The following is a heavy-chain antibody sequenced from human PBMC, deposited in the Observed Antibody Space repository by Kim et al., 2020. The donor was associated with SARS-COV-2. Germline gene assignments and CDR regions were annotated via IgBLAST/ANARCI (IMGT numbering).Heavy chain of an antibody. CDR3: ARPSYCSGGSCYSWDY. J-gene: IGHJ4*02. CDR2: INHSGST. V-gene: IGHV4-34*01. D-gene: IGHD2-15*01. CDR1: GGSFGGYY. Sequence: SETLSLTCAVYGGSFGGYYWSWIRQPPGKGLEWIGEINHSGSTNYNPSLKSRVTISVDTSKNQFSLKLSSVTAADTAVYYCARPSYCSGGSCYSWDYWGQGTLVTVSS.